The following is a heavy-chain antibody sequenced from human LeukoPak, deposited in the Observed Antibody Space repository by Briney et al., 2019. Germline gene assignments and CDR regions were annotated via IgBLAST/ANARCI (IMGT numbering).Heavy chain of an antibody. CDR3: ARYRFGDLTYGMDV. CDR2: ISSSSSYT. CDR1: GFTFSDYY. V-gene: IGHV3-11*06. D-gene: IGHD3-10*01. Sequence: GGSLRLSCAASGFTFSDYYMSWIRQAPGKGLEWVSYISSSSSYTNYADSVKGRFTISRDNAKNSLYLQMNSLRAEDTAVYYCARYRFGDLTYGMDVWGKGTTVTVFS. J-gene: IGHJ6*04.